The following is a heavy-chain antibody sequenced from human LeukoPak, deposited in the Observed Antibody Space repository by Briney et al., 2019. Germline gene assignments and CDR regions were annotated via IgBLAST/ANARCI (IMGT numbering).Heavy chain of an antibody. CDR1: GFTVSRKY. J-gene: IGHJ4*02. CDR2: IYSGDTT. CDR3: ATVLSDSRGWYHFDN. Sequence: GGSLRLSCAASGFTVSRKYMSWVRQAPGKGLDWVSLIYSGDTTYYADSVKGRFTVSRDNSKNTLSLQMNNLRAEDTAVYYCATVLSDSRGWYHFDNWGQGTLVTVSS. V-gene: IGHV3-53*01. D-gene: IGHD6-19*01.